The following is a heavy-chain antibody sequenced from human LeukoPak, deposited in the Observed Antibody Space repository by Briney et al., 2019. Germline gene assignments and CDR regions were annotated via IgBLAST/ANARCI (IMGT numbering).Heavy chain of an antibody. D-gene: IGHD4-17*01. CDR2: INPNSDGT. CDR1: GYTFTGYY. CDR3: ARDEIRARLYYYGMDV. J-gene: IGHJ6*02. Sequence: ASVKVSCKASGYTFTGYYMHWVRQAPGQGLEWMGWINPNSDGTNYAQKFQGRVTMTRDTSISTAYMELSRLRSDDTAVYYCARDEIRARLYYYGMDVWGQGTTVTVSS. V-gene: IGHV1-2*02.